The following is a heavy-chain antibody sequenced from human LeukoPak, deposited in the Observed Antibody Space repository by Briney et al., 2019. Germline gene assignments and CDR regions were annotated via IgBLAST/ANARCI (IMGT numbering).Heavy chain of an antibody. CDR1: GYTFTSYD. Sequence: ASVKVSCKASGYTFTSYDINWVRQATGPGLELMGCMNPNSGNTGYEQKFQGRVTTTRYTSISTAYMELSSLGSEDTAVYYCARGDYGHYSSVVRFDPWGQGTLVTVSS. J-gene: IGHJ5*02. D-gene: IGHD4-17*01. CDR3: ARGDYGHYSSVVRFDP. CDR2: MNPNSGNT. V-gene: IGHV1-8*01.